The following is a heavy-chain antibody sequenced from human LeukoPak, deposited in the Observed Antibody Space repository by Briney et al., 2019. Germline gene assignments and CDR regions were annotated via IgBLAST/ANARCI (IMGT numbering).Heavy chain of an antibody. V-gene: IGHV4-31*03. CDR2: IYYSGNT. CDR1: GASTSSAGYY. Sequence: SQTLPLTCSVAGASTSSAGYYWSWIRQHPGKGLEWIGYIYYSGNTYYNPSLKSRVTISVDTSKNQFSLKLTSVTAADTAVYYCARDLRFLEWLPDNWFDPWGQGTLVTVSS. J-gene: IGHJ5*02. CDR3: ARDLRFLEWLPDNWFDP. D-gene: IGHD3-3*01.